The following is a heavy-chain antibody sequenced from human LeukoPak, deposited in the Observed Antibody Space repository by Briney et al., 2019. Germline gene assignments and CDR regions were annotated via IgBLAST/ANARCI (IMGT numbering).Heavy chain of an antibody. CDR3: ARDRLWEGGYFDY. Sequence: ASVKVSCKASGGTFSSYAISWVRQAPGQGLGWMGRIIPIFGTANYAQKFQGRVTITTDESTSTAYMELSSLRSEDTAVYYCARDRLWEGGYFDYWGQGTLVTVSS. CDR2: IIPIFGTA. J-gene: IGHJ4*02. V-gene: IGHV1-69*05. CDR1: GGTFSSYA. D-gene: IGHD1-26*01.